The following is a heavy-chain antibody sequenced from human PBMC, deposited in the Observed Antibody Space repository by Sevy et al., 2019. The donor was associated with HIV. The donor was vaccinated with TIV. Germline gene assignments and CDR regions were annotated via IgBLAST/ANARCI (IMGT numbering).Heavy chain of an antibody. Sequence: GGSLRLSCAASGFTFSDYYMSWIRQAPGKGLEWVAYISRSGSTIYYADSVKGRFTISRDNAKNSLYLQMNSLRAEDTAVYYCARDLGHGGKGTDYFDYWGQGTLVTVSS. CDR2: ISRSGSTI. CDR3: ARDLGHGGKGTDYFDY. D-gene: IGHD2-15*01. CDR1: GFTFSDYY. V-gene: IGHV3-11*01. J-gene: IGHJ4*02.